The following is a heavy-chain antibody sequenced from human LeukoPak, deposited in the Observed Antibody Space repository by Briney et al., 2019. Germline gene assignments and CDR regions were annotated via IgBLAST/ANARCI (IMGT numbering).Heavy chain of an antibody. CDR3: ARPYLDCSGGSCYSGAFDI. CDR1: GFTFSSYA. Sequence: PGGSLRLSCAASGFTFSSYAMSWVRQAPGKGLEWVSSISGSVGSTNYADSVKGRFTISRDNSKNMVYLQMNSLRAEDTAVYYCARPYLDCSGGSCYSGAFDIWDQGTMVTVSS. CDR2: ISGSVGST. J-gene: IGHJ3*02. V-gene: IGHV3-23*01. D-gene: IGHD2-15*01.